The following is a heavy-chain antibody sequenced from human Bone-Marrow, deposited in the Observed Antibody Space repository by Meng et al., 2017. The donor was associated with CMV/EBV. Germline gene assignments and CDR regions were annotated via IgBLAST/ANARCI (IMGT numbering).Heavy chain of an antibody. CDR2: INPNGGGT. D-gene: IGHD6-13*01. CDR3: ARDLSIEGNSSSWGRWYYYGMDV. Sequence: ASVKVSCKASGYTFTGYYIHWVRQAPGQGLEWMGWINPNGGGTNYAQKFQGRVTMTRDTSISTAYMELSRLRSDDTAVYYCARDLSIEGNSSSWGRWYYYGMDVWGQGTTVTVSS. CDR1: GYTFTGYY. J-gene: IGHJ6*02. V-gene: IGHV1-2*02.